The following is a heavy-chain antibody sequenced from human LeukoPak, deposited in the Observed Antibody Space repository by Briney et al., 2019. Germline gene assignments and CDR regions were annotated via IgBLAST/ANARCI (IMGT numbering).Heavy chain of an antibody. CDR3: ATHALEDGYYYDY. J-gene: IGHJ4*02. CDR2: IILIFGTA. D-gene: IGHD5-24*01. Sequence: SVKVSCTASGGTFSSYAISWVRQAPGQGLEWMGGIILIFGTANYAQKFQGRVTITADESTSTAYMELSSLRSEDTAVYYCATHALEDGYYYDYWGQGTLVTVSS. CDR1: GGTFSSYA. V-gene: IGHV1-69*13.